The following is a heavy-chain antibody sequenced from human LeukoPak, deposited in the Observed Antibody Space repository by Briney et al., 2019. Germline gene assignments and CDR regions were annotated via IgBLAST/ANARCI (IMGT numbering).Heavy chain of an antibody. CDR1: GGSISSYY. CDR2: IYYSGST. Sequence: SETLSLTCTVSGGSISSYYWSWIRQPPGKGLDWIGYIYYSGSTNYNPSLKSRVTISVDTSKNQFSLKLSSVTAADTAVYYCAVGPTLYYFDYWGQGTLVTVSS. J-gene: IGHJ4*02. V-gene: IGHV4-59*01. CDR3: AVGPTLYYFDY.